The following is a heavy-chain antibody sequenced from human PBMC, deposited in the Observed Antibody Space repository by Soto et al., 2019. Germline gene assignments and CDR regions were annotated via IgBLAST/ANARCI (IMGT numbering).Heavy chain of an antibody. D-gene: IGHD1-1*01. CDR1: GYTFTSYG. CDR2: ISAHNGNT. CDR3: ARGRYGDY. J-gene: IGHJ4*02. Sequence: QVHLVQSGAEVKKPGASVKVSCKGSGYTFTSYGITWVRQAPGQGLEWMGWISAHNGNTDYAQKLKGRVTVTRDTYTRTAYMELRSMRSDDTAVYSCARGRYGDYWGQGALVTVSS. V-gene: IGHV1-18*01.